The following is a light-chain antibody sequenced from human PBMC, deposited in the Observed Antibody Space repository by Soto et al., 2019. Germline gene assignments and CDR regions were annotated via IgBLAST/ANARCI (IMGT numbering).Light chain of an antibody. CDR1: QSVSNNY. CDR2: GAS. CDR3: QQYGSSFT. J-gene: IGKJ3*01. Sequence: EIVLTQSPGTLSLSPGERATLSCRASQSVSNNYLAWYQQKPGQAPRLLIYGASSRATGIPDRFSGSGSGKDFTLTISRLEPEDFAVYYCQQYGSSFTFGPGTKVDIK. V-gene: IGKV3-20*01.